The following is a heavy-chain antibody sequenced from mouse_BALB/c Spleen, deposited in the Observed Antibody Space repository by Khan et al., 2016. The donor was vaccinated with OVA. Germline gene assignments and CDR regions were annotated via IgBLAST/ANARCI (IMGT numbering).Heavy chain of an antibody. CDR2: ILPGSGST. J-gene: IGHJ1*01. V-gene: IGHV1-9*01. CDR3: SSYGNLCYLDV. D-gene: IGHD2-1*01. Sequence: VQLQQSGAELMKPGASVKISCKATGYTFSSYWIEWVKQRPGHGLEWIGEILPGSGSTNYNERFKGKATFTSDTSSNTVYMQRSSLTSDDSAVYCCSSYGNLCYLDVWGAGTTVTVSS. CDR1: GYTFSSYW.